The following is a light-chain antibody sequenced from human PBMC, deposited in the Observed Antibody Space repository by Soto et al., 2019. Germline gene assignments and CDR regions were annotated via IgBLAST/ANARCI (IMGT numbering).Light chain of an antibody. J-gene: IGKJ1*01. V-gene: IGKV1-5*03. Sequence: DIQMTQSPSTLSASVGDRVTITCRASQSINTWLAWYQQKPGKAPRLLIYTASSLESGVPSRFSGSGSGTEFTLTISSLQPDDFATYYCQQHESYPRTFGQGXXV. CDR1: QSINTW. CDR2: TAS. CDR3: QQHESYPRT.